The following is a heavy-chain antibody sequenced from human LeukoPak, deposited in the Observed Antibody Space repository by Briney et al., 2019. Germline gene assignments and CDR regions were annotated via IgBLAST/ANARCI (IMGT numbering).Heavy chain of an antibody. CDR2: IYYSGST. V-gene: IGHV4-30-4*08. Sequence: SQTLSLTCTVSGGSISSGDYYWSWIREPPGKGLEWIGYIYYSGSTYYNPSLKSRVTISVDTSKNQFSLKLSSVTAADTAVYYCAREVLSCWYIDFDYWGQGTLVTVSS. CDR3: AREVLSCWYIDFDY. D-gene: IGHD6-13*01. J-gene: IGHJ4*02. CDR1: GGSISSGDYY.